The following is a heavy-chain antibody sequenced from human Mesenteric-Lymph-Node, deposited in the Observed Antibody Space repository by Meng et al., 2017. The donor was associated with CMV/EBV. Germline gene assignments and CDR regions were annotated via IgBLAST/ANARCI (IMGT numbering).Heavy chain of an antibody. CDR2: IHHRGST. Sequence: LVGSEWWSWVRQPPGKGLEWIGEIHHRGSTNSSPSLKSRVTISVDKSRNQLSLILRSVSAADTAAYYCARAEVEGYCSGGSCYPPEYWGRGTLVTVSS. V-gene: IGHV4-4*02. CDR1: LVGSEW. D-gene: IGHD2-15*01. CDR3: ARAEVEGYCSGGSCYPPEY. J-gene: IGHJ4*02.